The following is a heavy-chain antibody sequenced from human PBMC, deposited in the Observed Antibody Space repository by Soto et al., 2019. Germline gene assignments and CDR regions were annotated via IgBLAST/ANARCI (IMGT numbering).Heavy chain of an antibody. CDR3: ARKNPGREWELPDY. J-gene: IGHJ4*02. V-gene: IGHV3-30*03. CDR2: TTSDGARI. D-gene: IGHD1-26*01. Sequence: QVQLVESGGGVVQPGRSLRLSCAASGFAFSTYGMHWVRQAPGKGLEWVAVTTSDGARINYADSVKGRFTISRDNSRTTLSLQMNSLRIDDTAVYYCARKNPGREWELPDYWGQGTLVTVSS. CDR1: GFAFSTYG.